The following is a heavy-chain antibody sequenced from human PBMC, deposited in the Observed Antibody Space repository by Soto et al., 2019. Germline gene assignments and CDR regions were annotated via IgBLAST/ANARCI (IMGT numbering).Heavy chain of an antibody. Sequence: GGSLRLSCAASGFTFSSYSMNWVRQAPGKGLEWVSSISSSSSYIYYADSVKGRFTISRDNAKNSLYLQMNSLRAEDTAVYYCASVDIRSGYYMIGYWGQGTLVTVSS. V-gene: IGHV3-21*01. CDR2: ISSSSSYI. CDR1: GFTFSSYS. J-gene: IGHJ4*02. CDR3: ASVDIRSGYYMIGY. D-gene: IGHD3-3*01.